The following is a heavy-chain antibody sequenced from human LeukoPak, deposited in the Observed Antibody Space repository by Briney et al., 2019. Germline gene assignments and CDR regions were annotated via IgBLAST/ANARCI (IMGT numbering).Heavy chain of an antibody. CDR3: ARGNSSSSPCAYYMDV. D-gene: IGHD6-6*01. CDR1: GGSFSGYY. V-gene: IGHV4-34*01. Sequence: PSETLSLTCAVYGGSFSGYYWSWIRQPPGKGLEWIGEINHSGSTNYNPSLKSRVTISVDTSKNQFSLKLSSVTAADTAVYYCARGNSSSSPCAYYMDVWGKGTTDTVSS. J-gene: IGHJ6*03. CDR2: INHSGST.